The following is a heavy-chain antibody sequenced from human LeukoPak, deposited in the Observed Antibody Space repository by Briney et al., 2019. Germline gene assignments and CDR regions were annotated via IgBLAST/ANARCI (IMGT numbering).Heavy chain of an antibody. CDR2: INHSGST. D-gene: IGHD2-2*01. CDR1: GGSLSGYY. Sequence: SETLSLTCAVYGGSLSGYYWSWIRQPPGKGLEWIGKINHSGSTNYNPSLKSRVTISVDTSKNQFSLKLSSVTAADTAVYYCARGCSSTSCYALLDYWGQGTLVTVSS. J-gene: IGHJ4*02. V-gene: IGHV4-34*01. CDR3: ARGCSSTSCYALLDY.